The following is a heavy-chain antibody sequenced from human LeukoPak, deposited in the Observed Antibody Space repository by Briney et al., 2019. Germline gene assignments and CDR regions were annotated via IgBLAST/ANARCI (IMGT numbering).Heavy chain of an antibody. J-gene: IGHJ4*02. V-gene: IGHV7-4-1*02. Sequence: ASVKVSCKASGYTFTSYAMNWVRQAPGQGLEWMGWINTNTGNPTYAQGFTGRFVFSLDTSVSTAYLQISSLKAEDTAVYYCARGDNYYDSSGYYSNYWGQGTLVTVSS. CDR2: INTNTGNP. CDR3: ARGDNYYDSSGYYSNY. CDR1: GYTFTSYA. D-gene: IGHD3-22*01.